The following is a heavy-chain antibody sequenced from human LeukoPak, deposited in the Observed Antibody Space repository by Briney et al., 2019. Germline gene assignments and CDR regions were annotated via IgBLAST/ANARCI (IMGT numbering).Heavy chain of an antibody. CDR1: GFTFSSYG. V-gene: IGHV3-30*18. CDR3: AKESSSSWTDLGY. J-gene: IGHJ4*02. Sequence: GGSLRLSCAASGFTFSSYGMHWVRQAPGKGLEWVAVISYDGSNKYYADSVKGRFTISRDNSKNTLYLQMNSLRAEDTAVYYCAKESSSSWTDLGYWGQGTLVTVSS. D-gene: IGHD6-13*01. CDR2: ISYDGSNK.